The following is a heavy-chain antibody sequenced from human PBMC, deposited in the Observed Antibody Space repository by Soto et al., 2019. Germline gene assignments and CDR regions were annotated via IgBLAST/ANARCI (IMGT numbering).Heavy chain of an antibody. Sequence: PGGALRLSCAVSGFPFINAGMSLVRQSPGQGLEWVSAITGNGDTTYYADSVKGRFTISRDNSKSTLYLQMNSLRAEDTAVYYCAKTHGYVVYWDQEPLLTVS. J-gene: IGHJ4*02. V-gene: IGHV3-23*01. CDR1: GFPFINAG. CDR3: AKTHGYVVY. CDR2: ITGNGDTT.